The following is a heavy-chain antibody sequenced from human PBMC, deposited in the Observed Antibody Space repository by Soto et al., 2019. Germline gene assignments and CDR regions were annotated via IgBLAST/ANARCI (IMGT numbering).Heavy chain of an antibody. CDR3: ARIPPGSGWHLNWFDP. CDR2: IFSNDEK. D-gene: IGHD6-19*01. CDR1: GFSLSNARMG. Sequence: QVTLKESGPVLVKPTETLTLTCTVSGFSLSNARMGVSWIRQPPGKALEWLAHIFSNDEKSYSTSPKSRLTIPKDTSKSHVVLTMTNMDPVDTATYYCARIPPGSGWHLNWFDPWGQGTLVTVSS. J-gene: IGHJ5*02. V-gene: IGHV2-26*01.